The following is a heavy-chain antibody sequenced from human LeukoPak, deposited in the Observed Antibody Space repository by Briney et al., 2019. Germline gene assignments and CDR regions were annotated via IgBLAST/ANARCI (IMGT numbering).Heavy chain of an antibody. CDR1: GYTFTGYY. Sequence: SVKVSCKASGYTFTGYYMHWVRQAPGRGLEWMGWINPNSGGTNYAQKFQGRVTMTRDTSISTAYMELSRLRSDDTAVYYCAREDSYGYYFDYWGQGTLVTVSS. V-gene: IGHV1-2*02. CDR2: INPNSGGT. D-gene: IGHD5-18*01. J-gene: IGHJ4*02. CDR3: AREDSYGYYFDY.